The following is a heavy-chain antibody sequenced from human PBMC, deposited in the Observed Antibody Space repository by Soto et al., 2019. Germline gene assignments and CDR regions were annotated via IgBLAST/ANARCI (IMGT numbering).Heavy chain of an antibody. CDR3: ARRLTETVSALGY. D-gene: IGHD2-8*01. V-gene: IGHV3-30*09. Sequence: QVQLVESGGGVVQTGASLRLSCSASGFTFTSFAIHWVRQAPGKGLEWVAVISGNGVNKYSAESVKGRFVISRDNSKNTVELEMNSLRAEDTAVYFCARRLTETVSALGYWGQGTLVSVSS. CDR2: ISGNGVNK. J-gene: IGHJ4*02. CDR1: GFTFTSFA.